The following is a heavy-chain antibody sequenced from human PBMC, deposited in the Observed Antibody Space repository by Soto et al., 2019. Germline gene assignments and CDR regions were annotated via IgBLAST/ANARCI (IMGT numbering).Heavy chain of an antibody. J-gene: IGHJ3*02. CDR2: ISYDGSNK. CDR1: GFAFSCYG. D-gene: IGHD5-12*01. CDR3: AKDNGSGCDWLRVGDASDI. Sequence: GGSLRLSCAASGFAFSCYGMHWDRQAPGKGLEWVAVISYDGSNKYYADSVKGRLTISRDNSKNTLYLQMNSLRGEDTAVYYCAKDNGSGCDWLRVGDASDIWGQGTMVTVSS. V-gene: IGHV3-30*18.